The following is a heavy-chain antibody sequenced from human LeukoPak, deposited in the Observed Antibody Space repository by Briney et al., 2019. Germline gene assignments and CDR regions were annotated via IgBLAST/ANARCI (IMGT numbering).Heavy chain of an antibody. CDR1: GFTFNTYG. Sequence: GRSLRLSCAASGFTFNTYGMNWVRQAPGKGLEWVAVIWYDGSIKYYAESVEGRFTVSRDNSENTLYLQMNSLRAEDTAMYYCARIGCTGNNCRPYAYYAMDVWGQGTTVTVSS. D-gene: IGHD1-20*01. CDR2: IWYDGSIK. CDR3: ARIGCTGNNCRPYAYYAMDV. V-gene: IGHV3-33*01. J-gene: IGHJ6*02.